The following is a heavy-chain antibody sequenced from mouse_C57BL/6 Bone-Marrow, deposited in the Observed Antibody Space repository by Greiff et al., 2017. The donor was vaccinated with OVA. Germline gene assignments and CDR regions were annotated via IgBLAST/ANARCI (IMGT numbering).Heavy chain of an antibody. CDR3: AREGFNWALFAY. D-gene: IGHD4-1*01. CDR2: IEPNSGGT. CDR1: GYTFTSYW. Sequence: VQLQQPGAELVKPGASVKLSCKASGYTFTSYWMHWVKQRPGGGLGGIGRIEPNSGGTKYNEKFKRKATLTVDKPSSTAYMQLSSLTSEDSAVYYCAREGFNWALFAYWGQGTLVTVSA. V-gene: IGHV1-72*01. J-gene: IGHJ3*01.